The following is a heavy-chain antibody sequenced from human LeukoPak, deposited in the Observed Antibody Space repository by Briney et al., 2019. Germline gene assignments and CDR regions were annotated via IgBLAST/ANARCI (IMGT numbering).Heavy chain of an antibody. V-gene: IGHV4-59*01. D-gene: IGHD3/OR15-3a*01. CDR1: VGSISSYY. CDR2: VYYSGDT. Sequence: SETLSLTCTVSVGSISSYYWSCIRQPPGKGLEWIGYVYYSGDTNYNPSLKSRLTISLDMSRNQVSLKLSSVTAADTAVYYCALGTYSGLVYWGRGILVAVSS. J-gene: IGHJ4*02. CDR3: ALGTYSGLVY.